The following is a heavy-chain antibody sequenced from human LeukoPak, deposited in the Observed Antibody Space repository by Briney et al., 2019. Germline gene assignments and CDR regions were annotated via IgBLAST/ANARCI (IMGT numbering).Heavy chain of an antibody. CDR3: ARDKDIVLMVYAMDYFDY. J-gene: IGHJ4*02. V-gene: IGHV1-18*01. Sequence: ASVKVSCKASGYTFASYGISWVRQAPGQGLEWMGWISAYNGNTNYAQKLQGRVTMTTDTSTSTAYMELRSLRSDDTAVYYCARDKDIVLMVYAMDYFDYWGQGTLVTVSS. D-gene: IGHD2-8*01. CDR2: ISAYNGNT. CDR1: GYTFASYG.